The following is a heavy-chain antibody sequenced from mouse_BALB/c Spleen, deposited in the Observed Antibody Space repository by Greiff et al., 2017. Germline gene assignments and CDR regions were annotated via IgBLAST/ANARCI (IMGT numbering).Heavy chain of an antibody. J-gene: IGHJ4*01. CDR2: ISSGSSTI. CDR1: GFTFSSFG. CDR3: ARGELVYAMDY. V-gene: IGHV5-17*02. Sequence: DVHLVESGGGLVQPGGSRKLSCAASGFTFSSFGMHWVRQAPEKGLEWVAYISSGSSTIYYADTVKGRFTISRDNPKNTLFLQMTSLRSEDTAMYYCARGELVYAMDYWGQGTSVTVSS. D-gene: IGHD4-1*01.